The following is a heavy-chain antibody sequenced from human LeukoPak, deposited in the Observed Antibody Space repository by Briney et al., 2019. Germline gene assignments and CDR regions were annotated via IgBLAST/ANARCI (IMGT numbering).Heavy chain of an antibody. CDR1: GGSFSGYY. CDR2: IYYSGST. CDR3: ARASGYYGSGTIY. V-gene: IGHV4-34*01. D-gene: IGHD3-10*01. J-gene: IGHJ4*02. Sequence: PSETLSLTCAVYGGSFSGYYWSWIRQPPGKGLEWIGSIYYSGSTYYNPSLKSRVTISVDTSKNQYSLKLSSVTAADTAVYYCARASGYYGSGTIYWGQGTLVTVSS.